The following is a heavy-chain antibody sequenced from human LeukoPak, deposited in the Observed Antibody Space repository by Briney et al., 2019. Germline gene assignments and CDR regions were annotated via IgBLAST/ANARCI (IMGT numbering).Heavy chain of an antibody. J-gene: IGHJ5*02. V-gene: IGHV3-66*01. D-gene: IGHD6-19*01. Sequence: GGSLRLSCIASGFSFGDYAMSWVRQAPGKGLEWVSVIYGGGDTKYADSVKGRFTVARDNSKKTLYLQMTNLRVEDTAVYYCTRVQFQWFDPWGQGALVTVSS. CDR1: GFSFGDYA. CDR3: TRVQFQWFDP. CDR2: IYGGGDT.